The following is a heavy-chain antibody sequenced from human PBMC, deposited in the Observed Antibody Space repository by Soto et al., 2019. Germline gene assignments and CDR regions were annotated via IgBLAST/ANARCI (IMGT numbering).Heavy chain of an antibody. Sequence: QVQLVESGGGVVQPGGSLRLSCAPSGFTFSSYAMHWVRQAPGKGLEWVAVISYDGSNKYYADSVKGRFTISRDNSKNTLYLQMNIRRAEDTAVYYCTRGRGYAFDYWGQVTLVTVSS. CDR1: GFTFSSYA. CDR2: ISYDGSNK. CDR3: TRGRGYAFDY. V-gene: IGHV3-30-3*01. J-gene: IGHJ4*02. D-gene: IGHD5-12*01.